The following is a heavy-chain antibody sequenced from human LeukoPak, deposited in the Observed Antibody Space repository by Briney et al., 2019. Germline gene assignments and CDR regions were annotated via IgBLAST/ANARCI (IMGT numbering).Heavy chain of an antibody. D-gene: IGHD5-24*01. V-gene: IGHV3-48*03. CDR2: ITGRGDTK. J-gene: IGHJ4*02. CDR3: ARDYKYAFDN. CDR1: GFIFSNYE. Sequence: GGSLRLSCTASGFIFSNYEMNWVRQAPGKGLEWVSYITGRGDTKYYADSVRGRFTISGDKAKNSLYLQMNSLRVEDTAVYYCARDYKYAFDNWGQGTLVTVSS.